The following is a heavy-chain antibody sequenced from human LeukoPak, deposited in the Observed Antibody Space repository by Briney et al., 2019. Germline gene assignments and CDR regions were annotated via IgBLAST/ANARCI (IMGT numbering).Heavy chain of an antibody. D-gene: IGHD6-13*01. CDR1: GGSVSSGSYY. CDR3: ARGGSRRVYLQPNWFDP. J-gene: IGHJ5*02. V-gene: IGHV4-61*01. Sequence: SETLSLTCTVSGGSVSSGSYYWSWIRQPPGKGLECIGYIFYSGTTNYNPSLKSRVTISVDTSKNQFSLKLSSVTAADTAVYYCARGGSRRVYLQPNWFDPWGQGTLVTVSS. CDR2: IFYSGTT.